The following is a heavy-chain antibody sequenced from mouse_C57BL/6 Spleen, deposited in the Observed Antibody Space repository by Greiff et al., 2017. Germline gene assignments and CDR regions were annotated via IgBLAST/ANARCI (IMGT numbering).Heavy chain of an antibody. Sequence: QVQLQQSGAELARPGASVKLSCKASGYTFTSYGISWVKQRTGQGLEWIGEIYPRSGNTYYNEKFKGKATLPADNSSSTASMELRSLTSADSAVDFCARSITTVVASFDYWGQGTTLTVSS. J-gene: IGHJ2*01. V-gene: IGHV1-81*01. CDR1: GYTFTSYG. D-gene: IGHD1-1*01. CDR3: ARSITTVVASFDY. CDR2: IYPRSGNT.